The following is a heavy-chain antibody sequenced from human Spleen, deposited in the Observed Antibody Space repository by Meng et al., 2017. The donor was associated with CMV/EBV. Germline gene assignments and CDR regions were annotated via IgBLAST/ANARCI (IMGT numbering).Heavy chain of an antibody. CDR2: FDPEDGET. Sequence: GGSLRLSCAASGFTFDDYAMHWVRQAPGKGLEWMGGFDPEDGETIYAQKFQGRVTMTEDTSTDTAYMELSSLRSEDTAVYYCATIRRDAFDIWGQGTMVTVSS. CDR1: GFTFDDYA. J-gene: IGHJ3*02. V-gene: IGHV1-24*01. CDR3: ATIRRDAFDI.